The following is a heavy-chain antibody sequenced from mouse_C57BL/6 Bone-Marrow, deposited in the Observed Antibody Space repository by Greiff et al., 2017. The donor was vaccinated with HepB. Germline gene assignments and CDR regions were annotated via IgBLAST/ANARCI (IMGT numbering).Heavy chain of an antibody. CDR1: GYTFTSYW. CDR2: IHPNSGST. V-gene: IGHV1-64*01. D-gene: IGHD2-2*01. J-gene: IGHJ4*01. CDR3: ARDYGYGAMDY. Sequence: VQLQQPGAELVKPGASVKLSCKASGYTFTSYWMHWVKQRPGQGLEWIGMIHPNSGSTNYNEKFKSKATLTVDKSSSTAYMQLSSLTSEDSAVYYWARDYGYGAMDYWGQGTSVTVSS.